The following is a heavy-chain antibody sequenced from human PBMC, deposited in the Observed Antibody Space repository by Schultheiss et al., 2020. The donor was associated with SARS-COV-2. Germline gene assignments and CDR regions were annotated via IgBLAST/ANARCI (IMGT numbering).Heavy chain of an antibody. CDR1: GFTFTTSA. D-gene: IGHD3-9*01. Sequence: GGSLRLSCAASGFTFTTSAMNWVRQSPGKGLEWVSTISGSGGSTYYADSVKGRFTISRDNAKNSLYLQMNSLRTEDSAVYYCAKDMVGLRYFDWLLGGMDVWGQGTTVTVSS. J-gene: IGHJ6*02. V-gene: IGHV3-23*01. CDR2: ISGSGGST. CDR3: AKDMVGLRYFDWLLGGMDV.